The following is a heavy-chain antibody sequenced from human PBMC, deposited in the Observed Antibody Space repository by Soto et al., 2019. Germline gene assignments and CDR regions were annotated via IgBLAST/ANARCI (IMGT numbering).Heavy chain of an antibody. D-gene: IGHD6-6*01. CDR3: ARGPNQRAARGSRNYYGMDV. Sequence: QVQLQQWGAGLLKPSETLSLTCAVYGGSFSGYYWSWLRQPPGKGLEWIGEINHSGSTNYNPSLKGRVPISLDTSKNQFSHKLSSVTASDTAVYYCARGPNQRAARGSRNYYGMDVWGQGTTVTVSS. CDR1: GGSFSGYY. J-gene: IGHJ6*02. CDR2: INHSGST. V-gene: IGHV4-34*01.